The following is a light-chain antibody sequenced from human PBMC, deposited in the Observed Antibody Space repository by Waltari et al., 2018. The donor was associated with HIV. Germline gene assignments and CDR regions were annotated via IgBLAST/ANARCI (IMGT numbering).Light chain of an antibody. V-gene: IGLV1-40*01. Sequence: QSVLTQPPSVSGAPGQRVTISCTGSRSNIGAGYDVHWYQQLPGTAPKLRIDDNSHRPSGVPARFSGSKSGTSASLAITGLQTEDEAEYYCQSYDSSLSGHVLFGGGTILTVL. J-gene: IGLJ2*01. CDR3: QSYDSSLSGHVL. CDR2: DNS. CDR1: RSNIGAGYD.